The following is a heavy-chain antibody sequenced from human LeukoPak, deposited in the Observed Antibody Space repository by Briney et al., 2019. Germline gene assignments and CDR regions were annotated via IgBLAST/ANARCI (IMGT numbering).Heavy chain of an antibody. CDR2: IYHSGST. J-gene: IGHJ4*02. CDR1: GYSISSGYY. Sequence: SETLSLTCTVSGYSISSGYYWGWIRQPPGKGLEWIGSIYHSGSTYYNPSLKSRVTISVDTSKNQFSLKLSSVTAADTAVYYCARDIAAAGTNDYWGQGTLVTVSS. D-gene: IGHD6-13*01. CDR3: ARDIAAAGTNDY. V-gene: IGHV4-38-2*02.